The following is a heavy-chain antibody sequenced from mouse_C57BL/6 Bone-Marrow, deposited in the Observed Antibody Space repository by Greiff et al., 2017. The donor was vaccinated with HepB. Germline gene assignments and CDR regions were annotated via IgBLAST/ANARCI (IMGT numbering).Heavy chain of an antibody. CDR1: GYTFTGYW. D-gene: IGHD1-1*01. CDR2: ILPGSGST. J-gene: IGHJ3*01. Sequence: VKLMESGAELMKPGASVKLSCKATGYTFTGYWIEWVKQRPGHGLEWIGEILPGSGSTNYNGKFKGKATFTADTSSNTAYMQLSSLTTEDSAIYYCAKGLEDYYGSSYGAWFAYWGQGTLVTVSA. V-gene: IGHV1-9*01. CDR3: AKGLEDYYGSSYGAWFAY.